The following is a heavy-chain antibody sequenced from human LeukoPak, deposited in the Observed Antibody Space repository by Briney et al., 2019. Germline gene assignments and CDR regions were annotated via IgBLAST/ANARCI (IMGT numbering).Heavy chain of an antibody. Sequence: SETLSLTCTVSGYSISSGYYWGWIRQPPGKGLEWIGYIYHSGSTYYNPSLKSRVTISVDRSKNQFSLKLSSVTAADTAVYYCARESSIAAVDWGQGTLVTVSS. D-gene: IGHD6-6*01. CDR3: ARESSIAAVD. V-gene: IGHV4-38-2*02. CDR1: GYSISSGYY. J-gene: IGHJ4*02. CDR2: IYHSGST.